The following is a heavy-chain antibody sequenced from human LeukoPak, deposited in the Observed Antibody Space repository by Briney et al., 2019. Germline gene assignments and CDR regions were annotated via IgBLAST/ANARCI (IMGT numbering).Heavy chain of an antibody. CDR3: AFRRHDYSALDS. D-gene: IGHD4-11*01. CDR1: GFTLSSYA. Sequence: GGSLPLSYVAFGFTLSSYALTWVRQAPGKGLEWVSTISAGGGSRYYTDSVKGRFTISRDNSKNTLYLEMNSLRAEDTAVYYCAFRRHDYSALDSWDQANRVTVSS. CDR2: ISAGGGSR. V-gene: IGHV3-23*01. J-gene: IGHJ5*01.